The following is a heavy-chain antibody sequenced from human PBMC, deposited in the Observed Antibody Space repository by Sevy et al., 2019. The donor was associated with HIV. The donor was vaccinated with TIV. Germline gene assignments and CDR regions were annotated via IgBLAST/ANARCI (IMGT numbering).Heavy chain of an antibody. V-gene: IGHV3-33*01. D-gene: IGHD4-17*01. Sequence: GGSLRLSCAASGFTFSSYGMHWVRQAPGKGLEWVALIWFDGSNTYYADSVKGRFTISRDIAKNTLHLQMNSLRDEDTAVYYCARDLEFYDYGDYGPAFMPDYWGQGTLVTVSS. CDR3: ARDLEFYDYGDYGPAFMPDY. J-gene: IGHJ4*02. CDR2: IWFDGSNT. CDR1: GFTFSSYG.